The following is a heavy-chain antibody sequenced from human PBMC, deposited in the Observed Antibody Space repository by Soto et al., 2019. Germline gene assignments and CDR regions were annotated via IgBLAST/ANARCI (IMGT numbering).Heavy chain of an antibody. J-gene: IGHJ6*02. Sequence: HPGGSLRLSCAASGFTFSSYAMSWVRQAPGKGLEWVSAISGSGGSTYYADSVKGRFTISRDNSKNTLYLQMNSLRAEDTAVYYCAKVNSGYEFKGYYYYYGMDVWGQGTTVTVSS. CDR2: ISGSGGST. V-gene: IGHV3-23*01. CDR1: GFTFSSYA. CDR3: AKVNSGYEFKGYYYYYGMDV. D-gene: IGHD5-12*01.